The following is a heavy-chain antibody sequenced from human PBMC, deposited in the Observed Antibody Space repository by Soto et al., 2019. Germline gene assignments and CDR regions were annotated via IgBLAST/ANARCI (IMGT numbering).Heavy chain of an antibody. Sequence: GESLKISCKGSDYSFISYWIVWVRQMPGKGLEWMGVIYPGDSDTRYSPSFQGQVTISADKSISTGYLQWSSLKASDTAIYYCARSGDSRNRPSSHYYGMDVWGQGTTVTVSS. CDR1: DYSFISYW. V-gene: IGHV5-51*01. D-gene: IGHD3-22*01. CDR3: ARSGDSRNRPSSHYYGMDV. J-gene: IGHJ6*02. CDR2: IYPGDSDT.